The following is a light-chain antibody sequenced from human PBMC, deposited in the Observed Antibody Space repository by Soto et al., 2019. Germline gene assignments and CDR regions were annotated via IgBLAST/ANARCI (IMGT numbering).Light chain of an antibody. CDR1: QIIANN. CDR3: QHYNNWPPWT. V-gene: IGKV3-15*01. Sequence: EIVMMQSPATLSVSPGVIATLSCRASQIIANNLAWYQQKPGQAPRLLIYGASTRAPGIPARFSGSGSGTEFTLTISSLQSEDFAIYYCQHYNNWPPWTFGQGTKVDIK. CDR2: GAS. J-gene: IGKJ1*01.